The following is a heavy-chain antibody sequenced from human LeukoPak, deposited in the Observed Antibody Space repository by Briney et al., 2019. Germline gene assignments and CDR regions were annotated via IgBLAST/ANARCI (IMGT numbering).Heavy chain of an antibody. CDR3: ARDGGDGYNDLDY. Sequence: TGGSLRLSCAASGFTFSSYAIHWVRQAPGKGLECVAVVSNDGTEKYYADSAKGRFTISRDNSKNTLYLQMNSLSTEDTAVYYCARDGGDGYNDLDYWGQGTLVTVSS. V-gene: IGHV3-30-3*01. J-gene: IGHJ4*02. D-gene: IGHD5-24*01. CDR1: GFTFSSYA. CDR2: VSNDGTEK.